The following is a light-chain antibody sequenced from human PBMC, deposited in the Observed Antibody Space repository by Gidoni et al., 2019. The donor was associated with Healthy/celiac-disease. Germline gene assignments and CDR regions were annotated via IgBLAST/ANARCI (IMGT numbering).Light chain of an antibody. Sequence: DIQLTQSPSFLSASVGDRVTITSRASQGISSYLAWYQQKPGKAPKLMIYAASTLQSEVPSRFSGSGSGTEFTLTISSLQPEDFATYYCQQLNSYPPLTFGEGTKVEIK. J-gene: IGKJ4*01. CDR2: AAS. CDR3: QQLNSYPPLT. CDR1: QGISSY. V-gene: IGKV1-9*01.